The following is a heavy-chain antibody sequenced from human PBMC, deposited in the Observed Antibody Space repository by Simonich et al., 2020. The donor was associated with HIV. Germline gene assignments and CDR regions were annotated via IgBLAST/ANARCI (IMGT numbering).Heavy chain of an antibody. D-gene: IGHD1-1*01. V-gene: IGHV1-18*01. CDR3: ARGNPWFDY. CDR2: IRHYDGNT. Sequence: QVRLVQSGTEVKKPGASVKVSCKASGYTFTNYGITWVRQAPGQGLEWMGWIRHYDGNTNYSQNLQGRVTMTTDTSTSTAYMELRILRSDDTAVYYCARGNPWFDYWGQGTLVTVSS. J-gene: IGHJ4*02. CDR1: GYTFTNYG.